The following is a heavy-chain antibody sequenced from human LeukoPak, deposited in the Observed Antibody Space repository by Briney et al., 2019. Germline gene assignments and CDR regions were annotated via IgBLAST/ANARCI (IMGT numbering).Heavy chain of an antibody. CDR2: ISADGGST. Sequence: GGSLRLSCVACGLHFDDSAMHWVRQAPGKGLVCVSFISADGGSTFSADSVKGRFIISRDNSKNSLYLEMYSLRSEDTAIYYCAKESGKFDYWGQGTLVAVSS. J-gene: IGHJ4*02. CDR1: GLHFDDSA. V-gene: IGHV3-43*02. CDR3: AKESGKFDY.